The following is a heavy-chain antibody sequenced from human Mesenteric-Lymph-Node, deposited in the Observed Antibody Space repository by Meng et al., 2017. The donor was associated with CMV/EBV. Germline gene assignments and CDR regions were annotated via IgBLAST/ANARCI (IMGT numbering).Heavy chain of an antibody. V-gene: IGHV1-18*01. CDR3: ARVYCSGTSCYAPRLDY. CDR1: GYSFTSHD. J-gene: IGHJ4*02. D-gene: IGHD2-2*01. CDR2: ISTFSGNT. Sequence: ASVKVSCKASGYSFTSHDINWVRQAPGRGLEWLGWISTFSGNTYYEQKVQGRVTLTKDSSVATAAYMELRSLRPDDTAVYYCARVYCSGTSCYAPRLDYWGQGTLVTVSS.